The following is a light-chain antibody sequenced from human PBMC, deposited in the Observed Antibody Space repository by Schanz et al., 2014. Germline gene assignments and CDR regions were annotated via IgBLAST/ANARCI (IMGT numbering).Light chain of an antibody. V-gene: IGLV2-8*01. CDR1: SNDIGGYNY. J-gene: IGLJ1*01. CDR2: EVT. CDR3: SSYAGAKMFEV. Sequence: QSVLTQPRSVSGSPGQSVTISCTGTSNDIGGYNYVSWYQQHPGKAPKLMIFEVTRRPSGVPDRFIGSKSGNTASLTVSGLQAEDEAVYYCSSYAGAKMFEVFGTGTKLTVL.